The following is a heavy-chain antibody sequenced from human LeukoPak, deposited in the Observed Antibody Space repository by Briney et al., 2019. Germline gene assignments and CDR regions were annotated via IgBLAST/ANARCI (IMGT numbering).Heavy chain of an antibody. D-gene: IGHD6-13*01. Sequence: GGSLRLSCAASGFTFSSSWMNAVRQAPGKGLEGVANLKLEGRETYSVDSVTGRFTISRNNAKNSLYLQMNSLRAEDAAVYYCARGYSSSWCDWGQGTLVTVSS. V-gene: IGHV3-7*03. CDR3: ARGYSSSWCD. CDR2: LKLEGRET. J-gene: IGHJ4*02. CDR1: GFTFSSSW.